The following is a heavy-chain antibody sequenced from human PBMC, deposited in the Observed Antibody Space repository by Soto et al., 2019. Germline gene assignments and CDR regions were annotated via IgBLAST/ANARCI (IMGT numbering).Heavy chain of an antibody. Sequence: ASVKVSCKASGYTFTSYYMHWVRQAPGQGLEWMGIINPSGGSTSYAQKFQGRVTMTRDTSTSTVYMELSSLRSEDTAVYYCARGGNVPSPFGVVIMVSFDYWGQGTLVTVSS. V-gene: IGHV1-46*01. CDR3: ARGGNVPSPFGVVIMVSFDY. J-gene: IGHJ4*02. CDR1: GYTFTSYY. CDR2: INPSGGST. D-gene: IGHD3-3*01.